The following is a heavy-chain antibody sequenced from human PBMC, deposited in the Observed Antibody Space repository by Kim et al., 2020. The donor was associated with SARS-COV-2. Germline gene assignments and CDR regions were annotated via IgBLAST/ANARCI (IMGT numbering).Heavy chain of an antibody. Sequence: ESVTGRFTISRDNSKNTLYLKMNSLRAEDTAVYYCAKERVRGVIITDFDYWGQGTLVTVSS. V-gene: IGHV3-30*02. J-gene: IGHJ4*02. CDR3: AKERVRGVIITDFDY. D-gene: IGHD3-10*01.